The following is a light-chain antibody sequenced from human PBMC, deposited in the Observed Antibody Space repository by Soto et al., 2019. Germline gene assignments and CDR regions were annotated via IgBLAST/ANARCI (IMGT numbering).Light chain of an antibody. CDR1: NSDVGGYNY. Sequence: QSVLTQPASVSGSPGQSITISCSGTNSDVGGYNYVSWYQQHPGKAPKLMIYDVSYRPSGISNRFSGSKSDNTASLTISGLQAEDEADYYCSSYTTSSLYVFGTGTQLTVL. CDR3: SSYTTSSLYV. V-gene: IGLV2-14*01. CDR2: DVS. J-gene: IGLJ1*01.